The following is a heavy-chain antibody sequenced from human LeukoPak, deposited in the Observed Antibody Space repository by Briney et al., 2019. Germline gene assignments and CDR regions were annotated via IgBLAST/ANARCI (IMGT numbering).Heavy chain of an antibody. V-gene: IGHV3-21*01. D-gene: IGHD6-13*01. J-gene: IGHJ4*02. CDR2: ISSSSSYI. CDR1: GFTFSSYS. CDR3: ARVHIAAALDY. Sequence: GGSLRLSCAASGFTFSSYSINWVRQAPGKGLEWVSSISSSSSYIYYADSVKGRFTISRDNAKNSLYLQMNSLRAEDTAVYYCARVHIAAALDYWGQGTLVTVSS.